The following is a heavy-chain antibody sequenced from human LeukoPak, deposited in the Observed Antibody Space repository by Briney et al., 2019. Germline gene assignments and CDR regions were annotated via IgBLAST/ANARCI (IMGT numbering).Heavy chain of an antibody. Sequence: GASLKISCKGSGYSFPNYWIGWVRQMPGKGLEWMGIIYPGDSHTRYSPSFQDQVTISVDKPISTAYLQWSSLKASDTAMYYCARGPYAYTSSATLGSYNWFDPWGQGSLVTVSS. CDR3: ARGPYAYTSSATLGSYNWFDP. V-gene: IGHV5-51*04. CDR1: GYSFPNYW. D-gene: IGHD2-2*02. CDR2: IYPGDSHT. J-gene: IGHJ5*02.